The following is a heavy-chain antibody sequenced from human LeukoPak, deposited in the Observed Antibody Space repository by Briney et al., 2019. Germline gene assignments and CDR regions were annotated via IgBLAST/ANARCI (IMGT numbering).Heavy chain of an antibody. V-gene: IGHV4-34*01. CDR2: IDHRGDT. J-gene: IGHJ4*03. CDR3: ARGPTISETGYFDF. Sequence: KPSETLSLTCAVYGGSFSRYYWSWIRQSPGKGLEWIAEIDHRGDTNYNPSVKSRVTISVDTSKNQFSRKVRSLSAADTAVYYCARGPTISETGYFDFWGQGTLVTVSS. D-gene: IGHD1-1*01. CDR1: GGSFSRYY.